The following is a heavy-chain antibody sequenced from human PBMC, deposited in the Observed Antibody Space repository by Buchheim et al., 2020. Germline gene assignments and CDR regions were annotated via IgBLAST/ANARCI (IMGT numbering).Heavy chain of an antibody. J-gene: IGHJ6*02. V-gene: IGHV3-74*01. Sequence: EVQLVESGGGLVQPGGSLRLSCVASGFTFSNSWMHWVRQAPGKGLVWVSHINSDESRSTYADSVKGRFTISRDNAKNTVFLHMNSLRAEDTAVYYCARDWSYAMDVWGQGTT. CDR1: GFTFSNSW. CDR2: INSDESRS. CDR3: ARDWSYAMDV.